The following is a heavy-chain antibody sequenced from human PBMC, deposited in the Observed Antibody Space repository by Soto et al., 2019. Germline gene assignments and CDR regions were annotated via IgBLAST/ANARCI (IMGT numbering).Heavy chain of an antibody. CDR1: GASISSYY. J-gene: IGHJ5*02. CDR2: MHHTQGT. Sequence: SETLSLTCSVSGASISSYYWTWIRQPPGGGLEWIGYMHHTQGTNDNPSLRGRVHMSIDTSMNQFSLRLTSVTAADTAVYYCARVPFVGYFDWLDPWGHGTLVTSPQ. V-gene: IGHV4-59*01. D-gene: IGHD3-9*01. CDR3: ARVPFVGYFDWLDP.